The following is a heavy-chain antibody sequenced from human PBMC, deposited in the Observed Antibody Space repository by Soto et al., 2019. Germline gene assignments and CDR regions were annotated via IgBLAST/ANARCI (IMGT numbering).Heavy chain of an antibody. CDR3: ARGRWMVSGGNYHFYFDY. CDR1: GDSVSSNSAA. J-gene: IGHJ4*02. D-gene: IGHD1-26*01. CDR2: TFYRSTWYN. Sequence: SQTLSLTCAISGDSVSSNSAAWNWIRQSPSRGLEWLGRTFYRSTWYNDYALSVRSRIMISPDTSKNQFSLQLNSVIPEDTAVIFCARGRWMVSGGNYHFYFDYWGQGPLVTVSS. V-gene: IGHV6-1*01.